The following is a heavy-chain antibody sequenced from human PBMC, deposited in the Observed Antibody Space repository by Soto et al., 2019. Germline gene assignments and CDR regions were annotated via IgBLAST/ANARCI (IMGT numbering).Heavy chain of an antibody. D-gene: IGHD6-13*01. CDR2: IWYDGSNK. J-gene: IGHJ3*02. V-gene: IGHV3-33*01. CDR1: GFTFSSYG. CDR3: ARDRPRQGAAAVLAYNDAFDI. Sequence: GGSLRLSCAASGFTFSSYGMHWVRQAPGKGLEWVAVIWYDGSNKYYADSVKGRFTISRDNSKNTLYLQMNSLRAEDTAVYYCARDRPRQGAAAVLAYNDAFDIWGQGTMVTVSS.